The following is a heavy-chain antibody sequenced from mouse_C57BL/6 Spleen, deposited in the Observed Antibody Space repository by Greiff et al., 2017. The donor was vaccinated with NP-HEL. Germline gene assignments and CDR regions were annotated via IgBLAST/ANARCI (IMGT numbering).Heavy chain of an antibody. Sequence: QVQLKQSGAELVKPGASVKMSCKASGYTFTSYWITWVKQRPGQGLEWIGDIYPGSGSTNYNEKFKSKATLTVDTSSSTAYMQLSSLTSEDSAVYYCARPRRDYAMDYWGQGTSVTVSS. J-gene: IGHJ4*01. V-gene: IGHV1-55*01. CDR1: GYTFTSYW. CDR3: ARPRRDYAMDY. CDR2: IYPGSGST.